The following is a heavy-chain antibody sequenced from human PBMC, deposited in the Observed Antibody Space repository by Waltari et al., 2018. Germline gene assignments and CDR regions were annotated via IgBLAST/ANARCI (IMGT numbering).Heavy chain of an antibody. CDR1: GGSISSSSYY. D-gene: IGHD6-6*01. J-gene: IGHJ4*02. Sequence: QLQLQESGPGLVKPSETLSLTCTVSGGSISSSSYYWGWIRQPPGKGLEWIGSIYYSGSTYYNPSLKSRVTISVDTSKNQFSLKLSSVTAADTAVYCCARHLGGIAAPPAFDYWGQGTLVTVSS. V-gene: IGHV4-39*07. CDR2: IYYSGST. CDR3: ARHLGGIAAPPAFDY.